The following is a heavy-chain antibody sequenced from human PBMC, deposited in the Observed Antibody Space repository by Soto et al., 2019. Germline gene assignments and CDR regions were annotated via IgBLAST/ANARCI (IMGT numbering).Heavy chain of an antibody. CDR2: IYYSGST. CDR1: GGSISSFY. V-gene: IGHV4-59*01. J-gene: IGHJ5*02. Sequence: SETLSLTSPLSGGSISSFYWSWISQPPGKGLEWIGYIYYSGSTNYNPSLKSRVTISVDTSKNQFSLKLSSVTAADTAVYYCARVDDFWSGFGPFDPWGQGTLVTVSS. CDR3: ARVDDFWSGFGPFDP. D-gene: IGHD3-3*01.